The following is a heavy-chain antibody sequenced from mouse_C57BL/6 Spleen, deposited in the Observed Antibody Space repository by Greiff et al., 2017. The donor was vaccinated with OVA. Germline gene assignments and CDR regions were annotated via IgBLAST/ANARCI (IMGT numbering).Heavy chain of an antibody. CDR3: ARFYYDYQVDY. V-gene: IGHV1-26*01. CDR2: INPNNGGT. CDR1: GYTFTDYY. Sequence: VQLQQSGPELVKPGASVKISCKASGYTFTDYYMNWVKQSHGKSLEWIGDINPNNGGTSYNQKFKGKATLTVDKSSSTAYMELRSLTSEDSAVYYCARFYYDYQVDYWGQGTTLTVSS. D-gene: IGHD2-4*01. J-gene: IGHJ2*01.